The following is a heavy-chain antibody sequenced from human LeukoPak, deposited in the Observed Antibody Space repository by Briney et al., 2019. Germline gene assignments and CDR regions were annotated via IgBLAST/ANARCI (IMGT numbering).Heavy chain of an antibody. CDR1: GGSISSGSYY. J-gene: IGHJ5*02. D-gene: IGHD3-10*01. V-gene: IGHV4-61*02. CDR2: IYTSGST. Sequence: SQTLSLTCTVSGGSISSGSYYWSWIRQPAGKGLEWIGRIYTSGSTNYNPSLKSRVTISVDTSKNQFSLRLNSVTAADTAVYYCARDYMVRGLSYNWFDPWGQGTLVTVSS. CDR3: ARDYMVRGLSYNWFDP.